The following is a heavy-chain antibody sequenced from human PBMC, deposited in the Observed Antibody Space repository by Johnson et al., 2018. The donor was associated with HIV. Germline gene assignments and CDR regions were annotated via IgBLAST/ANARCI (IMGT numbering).Heavy chain of an antibody. D-gene: IGHD3-16*01. Sequence: QVQLMESGGGLVQPGRSLRLSCAASGFTFSSYAMHWVRQAPGKGLEWVAVISYDGSNKYYADSVKGRFTISRDNSKNTLYLQMNSLRAEDTAVYYCARDPPSLLRGAFDIWGQGTMVTVSS. CDR2: ISYDGSNK. CDR1: GFTFSSYA. CDR3: ARDPPSLLRGAFDI. J-gene: IGHJ3*02. V-gene: IGHV3-30-3*01.